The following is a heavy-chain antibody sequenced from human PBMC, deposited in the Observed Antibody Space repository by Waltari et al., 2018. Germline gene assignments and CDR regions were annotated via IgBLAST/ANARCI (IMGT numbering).Heavy chain of an antibody. Sequence: QVQLVQSGAEVKKPGSSVKVSCKASGGTFRSYAISWVRQAPGQGLEWMGGIIPIFGTANYAQKFQGRVTITADESTSTAYMELSSLRSEDTAVYYCARTPLYGGFPKGVDYWGQGTLVTVSS. V-gene: IGHV1-69*01. J-gene: IGHJ4*02. CDR1: GGTFRSYA. D-gene: IGHD2-2*02. CDR3: ARTPLYGGFPKGVDY. CDR2: IIPIFGTA.